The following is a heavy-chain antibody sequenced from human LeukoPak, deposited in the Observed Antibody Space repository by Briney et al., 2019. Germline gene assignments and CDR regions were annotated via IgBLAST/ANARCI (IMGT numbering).Heavy chain of an antibody. Sequence: GGSLRLSCAASGFTFDDYAMHWVRQAPGKGLEWVSGISWNSGSIGYADSVKGRFTISRDNAKNSLYLQMNSLRAEDTAVYYCAREVVSSSSPHFDYWGQGTLVTVSS. CDR2: ISWNSGSI. CDR3: AREVVSSSSPHFDY. V-gene: IGHV3-9*01. D-gene: IGHD6-6*01. CDR1: GFTFDDYA. J-gene: IGHJ4*02.